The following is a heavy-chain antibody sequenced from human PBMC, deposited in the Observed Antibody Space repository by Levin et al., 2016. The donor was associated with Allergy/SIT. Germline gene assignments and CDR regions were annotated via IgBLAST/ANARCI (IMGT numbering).Heavy chain of an antibody. CDR2: VYYTGST. CDR1: VAPSVVTT. V-gene: IGHV4-59*08. D-gene: IGHD1-26*01. J-gene: IGHJ4*02. Sequence: SETLSSPAVSLVAPSVVTTGAGSGQAPGKGLEWIGYVYYTGSTNYNPSLMSRVTISLDTSKNQFSLNLSSVTAADTAMYYCARRDSWSLDYWGQGILVTVSS. CDR3: ARRDSWSLDY.